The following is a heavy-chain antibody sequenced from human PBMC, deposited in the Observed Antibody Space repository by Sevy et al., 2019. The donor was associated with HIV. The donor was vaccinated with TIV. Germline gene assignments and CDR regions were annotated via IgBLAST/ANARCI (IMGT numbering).Heavy chain of an antibody. CDR1: GFTFSKYS. Sequence: GGSLRLSCAASGFTFSKYSMSWVRQPPGKGLEWVSTLSFGCGEINYADSVKGRFTISRDNSKRSVYLQMNNLRPEDTAVYYCASEGYTNPHDYWGQGTLVTVSS. V-gene: IGHV3-23*01. J-gene: IGHJ4*02. CDR2: LSFGCGEI. CDR3: ASEGYTNPHDY. D-gene: IGHD2-8*01.